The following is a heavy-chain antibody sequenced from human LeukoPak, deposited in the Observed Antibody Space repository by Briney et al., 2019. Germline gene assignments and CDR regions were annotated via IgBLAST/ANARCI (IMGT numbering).Heavy chain of an antibody. CDR1: GGFISSSSYY. CDR2: IYYSGST. D-gene: IGHD3-16*01. V-gene: IGHV4-39*07. J-gene: IGHJ6*02. Sequence: SETLSLTCTVSGGFISSSSYYWGWIRQPPGKGLEWIGSIYYSGSTYYNPSLKSRVTISVDTSKNQFSLKLSSVTAADTAVYYCARSYYDYVWGSSVYYGMDVWGQGTTVTVSS. CDR3: ARSYYDYVWGSSVYYGMDV.